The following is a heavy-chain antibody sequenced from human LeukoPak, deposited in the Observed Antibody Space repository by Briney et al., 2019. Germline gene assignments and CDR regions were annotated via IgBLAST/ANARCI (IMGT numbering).Heavy chain of an antibody. CDR3: ARERYYYGMDV. V-gene: IGHV3-48*01. Sequence: GGSLRLSCAASGFTFSSYSMNWVRQAPGKGLEWVSYISSSSSTIYYADSVKGRFTISRDDAKNSLYLQMNSLRAEDTAVYYCARERYYYGMDVWGQGTTVTVSS. CDR1: GFTFSSYS. CDR2: ISSSSSTI. J-gene: IGHJ6*02.